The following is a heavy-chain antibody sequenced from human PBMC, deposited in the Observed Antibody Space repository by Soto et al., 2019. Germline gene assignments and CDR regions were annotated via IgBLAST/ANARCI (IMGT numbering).Heavy chain of an antibody. J-gene: IGHJ3*01. Sequence: QVQLLASGPGLVKPSETLSLTCTVSGNSISDYYWSWIRQPPGKGLEWIGYIFHNGNTNYNPSLKRRDTMSVDTSKNQFSLRLSSVTAADTALYYCARDVGGTVTLEAAFDFGGQGTMVTVS. CDR1: GNSISDYY. D-gene: IGHD4-17*01. CDR3: ARDVGGTVTLEAAFDF. V-gene: IGHV4-59*01. CDR2: IFHNGNT.